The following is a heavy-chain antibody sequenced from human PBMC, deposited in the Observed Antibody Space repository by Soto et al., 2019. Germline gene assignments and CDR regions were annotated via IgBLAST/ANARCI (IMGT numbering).Heavy chain of an antibody. J-gene: IGHJ6*03. CDR2: IYYSGST. Sequence: SETLSLTCTVSGGSISSYYWSWIRQPPGKGLEWIGYIYYSGSTNYNPSLKSRVTISVDTSKNQFSLKLSSVTAADTAVYYCARVELIVATIPVYYMDVWGKGTTVTVSS. D-gene: IGHD5-12*01. CDR3: ARVELIVATIPVYYMDV. CDR1: GGSISSYY. V-gene: IGHV4-59*01.